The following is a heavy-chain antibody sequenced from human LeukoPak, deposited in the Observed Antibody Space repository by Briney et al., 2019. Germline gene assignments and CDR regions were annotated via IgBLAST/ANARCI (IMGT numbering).Heavy chain of an antibody. V-gene: IGHV1-18*01. CDR2: ISAYNGST. J-gene: IGHJ6*03. Sequence: GASVKVSCKASGYTFTSYGISWVRQAPGQGLEWMGWISAYNGSTNYAQKLQGRVTMTADTSTSTAYMELRSLRSDDTAVYYCARTILTVDYYYYMDVWGKGTTVTVSS. CDR1: GYTFTSYG. CDR3: ARTILTVDYYYYMDV. D-gene: IGHD3-9*01.